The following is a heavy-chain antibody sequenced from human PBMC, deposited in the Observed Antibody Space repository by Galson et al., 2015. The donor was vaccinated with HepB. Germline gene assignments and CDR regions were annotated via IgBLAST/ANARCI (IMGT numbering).Heavy chain of an antibody. CDR2: LNTGNGDT. CDR3: ARSHTGSPFES. Sequence: SCKASGYSFTYVIHWVRQAPGQRLEWMGWLNTGNGDTEYSQRFQGRLTMTRDTSARIAYMELSSLRSEDRGVYYCARSHTGSPFESWGQGTLVTVSS. J-gene: IGHJ4*02. CDR1: GYSFTYV. V-gene: IGHV1-3*04. D-gene: IGHD1-26*01.